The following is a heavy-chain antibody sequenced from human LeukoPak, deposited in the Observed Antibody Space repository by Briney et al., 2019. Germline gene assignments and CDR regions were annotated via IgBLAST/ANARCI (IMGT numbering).Heavy chain of an antibody. J-gene: IGHJ4*02. CDR1: GYSFTSHY. Sequence: ASVKVSCKASGYSFTSHYMHWVRQATGQGLEWMGWMNPNSGNTGYAQQFQGRVTMTRNTSISTAYMELSSLRSEDTAVYYCARGEAPEDKWGQGTLVTVSS. CDR2: MNPNSGNT. V-gene: IGHV1-8*01. CDR3: ARGEAPEDK.